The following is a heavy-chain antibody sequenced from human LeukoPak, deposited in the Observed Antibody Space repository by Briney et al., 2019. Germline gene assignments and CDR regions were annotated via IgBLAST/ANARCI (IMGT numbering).Heavy chain of an antibody. V-gene: IGHV3-23*01. D-gene: IGHD4-17*01. CDR2: ISDSGGST. CDR1: GFTFSSYA. CDR3: AKLTVGARTTVTTGSLDY. Sequence: PGGSLRLSCAASGFTFSSYAMSWVRQAPGKGLEWVSTISDSGGSTYSADSVKGRFTISRDNSKNTLYLQMNSLRAEDTAVYYCAKLTVGARTTVTTGSLDYWGQGTLVTVSS. J-gene: IGHJ4*02.